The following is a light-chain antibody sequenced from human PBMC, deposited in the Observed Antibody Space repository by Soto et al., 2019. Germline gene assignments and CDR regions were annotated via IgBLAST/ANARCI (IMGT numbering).Light chain of an antibody. J-gene: IGLJ1*01. CDR2: EDA. CDR1: KLGNKY. CDR3: QAWDTDSSGV. Sequence: SYELTQPPSVSVSPGQTASITCSGDKLGNKYASWYQQKPGQSPVRLIYEDAKRPSGIPERFSGSNSGDTATLTISGTQAVDEADYYCQAWDTDSSGVFGTGTKVTVL. V-gene: IGLV3-1*01.